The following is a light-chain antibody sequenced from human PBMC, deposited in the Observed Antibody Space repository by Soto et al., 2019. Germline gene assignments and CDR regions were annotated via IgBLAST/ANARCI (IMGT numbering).Light chain of an antibody. CDR2: DVI. Sequence: QSVLTQPPSASGSPGQTVAISCTGTSSDVDTYNYVSWYQQHPGKAPKLMIYDVIQRPSGVPARFSGSKSGNTASLTVSGLQPEDEADYYCCSYTTSSTYVFGTGTKLTVL. J-gene: IGLJ1*01. V-gene: IGLV2-8*01. CDR1: SSDVDTYNY. CDR3: CSYTTSSTYV.